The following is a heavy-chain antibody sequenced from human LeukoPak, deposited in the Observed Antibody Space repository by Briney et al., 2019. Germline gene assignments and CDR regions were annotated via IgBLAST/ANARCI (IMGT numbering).Heavy chain of an antibody. J-gene: IGHJ3*02. CDR1: GYTFTSYG. Sequence: SVKVSCKASGYTFTSYGISWMRQAPGQGLDWMGWISAYNGNTNYAQKLQGRVTMTTDTSTSTAYMELRSLRSDDTAVYYCARDRYCSSTSCYHPDAFDTWGQGTMVTVSS. V-gene: IGHV1-18*01. CDR2: ISAYNGNT. D-gene: IGHD2-2*01. CDR3: ARDRYCSSTSCYHPDAFDT.